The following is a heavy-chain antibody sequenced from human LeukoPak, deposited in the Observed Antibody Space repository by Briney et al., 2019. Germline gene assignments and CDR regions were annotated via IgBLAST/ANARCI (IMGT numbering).Heavy chain of an antibody. V-gene: IGHV4-59*01. CDR3: AARGRDSSGYY. CDR1: GGSISSYY. Sequence: SETLSLTCTVSGGSISSYYWSWIRQPPGKGLEWIGYIYYSGSTNYNPSLKSRVTISVDTSKNQFSLKLSSVTAADTAVYYCAARGRDSSGYYWGQGTLVTVSS. CDR2: IYYSGST. D-gene: IGHD3-22*01. J-gene: IGHJ4*02.